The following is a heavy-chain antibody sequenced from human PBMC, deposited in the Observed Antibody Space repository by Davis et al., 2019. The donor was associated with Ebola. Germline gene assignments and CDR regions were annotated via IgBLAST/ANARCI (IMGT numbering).Heavy chain of an antibody. D-gene: IGHD6-6*01. V-gene: IGHV3-48*04. J-gene: IGHJ6*02. CDR1: GFTFSSYS. CDR3: ARDRNIAARPEPRYYYGMDV. CDR2: ISSSGSTI. Sequence: PGGSLRLSCAASGFTFSSYSMNWVRQAPGKGLEWVSYISSSGSTIYYADSVKGRFTISRDNAKNSLYLQMNSLRAEDTAVYYCARDRNIAARPEPRYYYGMDVWGQGTTVTVSS.